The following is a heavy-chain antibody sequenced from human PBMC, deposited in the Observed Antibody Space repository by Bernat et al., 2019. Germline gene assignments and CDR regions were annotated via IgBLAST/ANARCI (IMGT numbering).Heavy chain of an antibody. CDR1: GFTFSSYG. Sequence: QVQLVESGGGVVQPGRSLRLSCAASGFTFSSYGMHWVRQAPGKGLEWVAVIWYDGSHKFYGDSVKGRFTISRDNSKNTLNLQMNSLRAEDTAIYYCARSYGDCRKSGSDDALDIWGQGTMVTVSS. J-gene: IGHJ3*02. V-gene: IGHV3-33*01. D-gene: IGHD2-21*02. CDR3: ARSYGDCRKSGSDDALDI. CDR2: IWYDGSHK.